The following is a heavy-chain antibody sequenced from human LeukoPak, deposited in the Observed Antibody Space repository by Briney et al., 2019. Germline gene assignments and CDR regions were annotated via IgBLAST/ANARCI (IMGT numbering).Heavy chain of an antibody. CDR1: GFTFSSYG. D-gene: IGHD2-2*01. Sequence: GGSLRLSCAASGFTFSSYGMHWVRQAPGKGLEWVAVISYDGSNKYYADSVKGRFTISRDNSKNTLYLQVNSLRAEDTAIYYCAVYQDWFDPWGQGTLVTVSS. CDR3: AVYQDWFDP. J-gene: IGHJ5*02. V-gene: IGHV3-30*03. CDR2: ISYDGSNK.